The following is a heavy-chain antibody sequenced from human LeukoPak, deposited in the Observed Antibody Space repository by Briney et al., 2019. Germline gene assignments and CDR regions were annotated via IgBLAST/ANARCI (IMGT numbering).Heavy chain of an antibody. CDR2: INPSGGST. CDR3: ARGTSGYHDY. D-gene: IGHD3-22*01. Sequence: ASVKVSCKASTYTLTSYYMHGVRQAPGQGLEWMGIINPSGGSTSYAQKFQGRVTMTRDMSTSTVYMELSSLRSEDTAVYYCARGTSGYHDYWGQGTLVTVSS. CDR1: TYTLTSYY. V-gene: IGHV1-46*01. J-gene: IGHJ4*02.